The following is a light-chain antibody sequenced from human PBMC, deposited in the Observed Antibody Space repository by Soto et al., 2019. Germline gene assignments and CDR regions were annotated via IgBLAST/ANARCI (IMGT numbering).Light chain of an antibody. Sequence: LTQPASVSGSPGQSITISCIGTSSDIGAYNYVSWYQQHPGKVPKLMIYEVTNRPSGLSNRFSGSKSGNTASLTISGLQAEDEAEYFCSSYSSTSTLYVFGTGTRSPS. CDR1: SSDIGAYNY. J-gene: IGLJ1*01. CDR2: EVT. CDR3: SSYSSTSTLYV. V-gene: IGLV2-14*01.